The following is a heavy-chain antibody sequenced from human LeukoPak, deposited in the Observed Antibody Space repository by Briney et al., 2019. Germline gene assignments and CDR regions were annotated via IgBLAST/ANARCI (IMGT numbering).Heavy chain of an antibody. D-gene: IGHD1-20*01. CDR3: ANSNWSPFDH. V-gene: IGHV3-7*01. CDR1: GFPFSNYW. CDR2: IKEDGSEK. Sequence: GGSLRLSCAASGFPFSNYWVSWVRQTPGKGLEWMANIKEDGSEKYYMDSVKGRFTISRDNARNSLYLQMNSLRADDTAVYYCANSNWSPFDHWGQGTLVTVSS. J-gene: IGHJ4*02.